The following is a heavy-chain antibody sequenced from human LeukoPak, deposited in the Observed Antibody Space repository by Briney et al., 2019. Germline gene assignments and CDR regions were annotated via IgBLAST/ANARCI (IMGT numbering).Heavy chain of an antibody. Sequence: SETLSLTCTVSGGSISSSSYYWGWIRQPPGKGLEWIGSIYYTRSTYYNPSLKSRVTISVDTSKNQFSLKLTSVTAADTAVYYCARVPTTVTIDYWGQGTLVTVSS. CDR1: GGSISSSSYY. CDR2: IYYTRST. D-gene: IGHD4-17*01. CDR3: ARVPTTVTIDY. J-gene: IGHJ4*02. V-gene: IGHV4-39*01.